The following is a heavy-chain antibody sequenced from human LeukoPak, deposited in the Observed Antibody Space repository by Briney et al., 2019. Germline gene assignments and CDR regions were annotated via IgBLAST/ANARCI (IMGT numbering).Heavy chain of an antibody. D-gene: IGHD3-3*01. CDR3: ASAGFDYGMAV. Sequence: GGSLRLSCAASGFTFSDYYMSWLRQAPGKGLEGVSYISSSGSTIYYADSVKGRFTISRDNAKNSLYLQMNSLRAEDTAVYYCASAGFDYGMAVWGQGTTVTVSS. CDR2: ISSSGSTI. V-gene: IGHV3-11*01. J-gene: IGHJ6*02. CDR1: GFTFSDYY.